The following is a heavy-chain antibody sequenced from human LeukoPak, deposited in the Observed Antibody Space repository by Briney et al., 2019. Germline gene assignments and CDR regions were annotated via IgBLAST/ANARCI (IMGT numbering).Heavy chain of an antibody. CDR2: IIPIFGTA. D-gene: IGHD6-19*01. CDR3: ARDIRYSSGWSRLRYYYYGMDV. CDR1: GYTFTSYA. J-gene: IGHJ6*02. V-gene: IGHV1-69*13. Sequence: GASVKVSCKASGYTFTSYAVSWVRQAPGQGLEWMGGIIPIFGTANYAQKFQGRVTITADESTSTAYMELSSLRSEDTAVYYCARDIRYSSGWSRLRYYYYGMDVWGQGTTVTVSS.